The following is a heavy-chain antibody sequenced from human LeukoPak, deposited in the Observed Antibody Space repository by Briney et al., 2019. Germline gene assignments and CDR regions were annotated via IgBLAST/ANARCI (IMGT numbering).Heavy chain of an antibody. V-gene: IGHV3-7*01. CDR1: GFTFSSYW. D-gene: IGHD3-22*01. J-gene: IGHJ5*02. Sequence: PGGSLRLSCAASGFTFSSYWMSWVRQAPGKGLEWVANIKQDGSEKYYVDSVKGRFTISRDNAKNSLYLQMNSLRAEDTAVYYCAQEHVDSSGYYYVPNWFDPWGQGTLVIVSS. CDR2: IKQDGSEK. CDR3: AQEHVDSSGYYYVPNWFDP.